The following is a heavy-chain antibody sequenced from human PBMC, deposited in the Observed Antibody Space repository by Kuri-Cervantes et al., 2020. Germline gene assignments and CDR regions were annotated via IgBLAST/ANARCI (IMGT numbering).Heavy chain of an antibody. V-gene: IGHV1-69*05. Sequence: SVKVSCKASGGTFSSYAISWVRQGPGQGLEWMGEITPIFGKATYAQKLQDRVTITTDESTNTAYMELSSLRSEDTAVYYCARTTILATIDYYYYYMDVWGKGTTVTVSS. CDR1: GGTFSSYA. CDR3: ARTTILATIDYYYYYMDV. J-gene: IGHJ6*03. CDR2: ITPIFGKA. D-gene: IGHD1-26*01.